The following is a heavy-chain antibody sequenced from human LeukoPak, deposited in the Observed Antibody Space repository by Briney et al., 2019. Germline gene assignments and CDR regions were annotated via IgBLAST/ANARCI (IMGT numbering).Heavy chain of an antibody. CDR2: IYSGGST. V-gene: IGHV3-66*01. CDR1: GFTVSSNY. J-gene: IGHJ4*02. CDR3: ARVVRYSYGYFDY. D-gene: IGHD5-18*01. Sequence: PGGSLRLSCAASGFTVSSNYMSWVRQAPGKGLEWVSVIYSGGSTYYADSVKGRFTISRDNSKNMLYLQMNSLRAEDTAVYYCARVVRYSYGYFDYWGQGTLVTVSS.